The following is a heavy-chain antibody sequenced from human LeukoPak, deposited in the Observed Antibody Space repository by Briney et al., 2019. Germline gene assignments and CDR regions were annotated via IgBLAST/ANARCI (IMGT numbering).Heavy chain of an antibody. Sequence: GASVKVSCKASGGTFSSYAISWVRQAPGQGLEWMGGIIPIFGTANYAQKFQGRVTITADKSTSTAYMELSSLRSEDTAVYYCAGGAAAGPSRYPRSTQDVDYWGQGTLVTVSS. J-gene: IGHJ4*02. CDR3: AGGAAAGPSRYPRSTQDVDY. V-gene: IGHV1-69*06. CDR2: IIPIFGTA. D-gene: IGHD6-13*01. CDR1: GGTFSSYA.